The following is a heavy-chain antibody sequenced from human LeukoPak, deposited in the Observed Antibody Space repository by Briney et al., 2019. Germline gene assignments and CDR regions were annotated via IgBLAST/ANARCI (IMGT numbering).Heavy chain of an antibody. V-gene: IGHV4-61*01. CDR1: GGSLSICSYY. Sequence: SETLSLTCTVSGGSLSICSYYWSWIRQPPGKGLEWNGYIYYSGSTNYNPSLKSRVTISVDTSKNQFSLKLSSVTAADTAVYYCARDYAYCGGDCYFYFDYWGQGTLVTVSS. J-gene: IGHJ4*02. CDR3: ARDYAYCGGDCYFYFDY. D-gene: IGHD2-21*02. CDR2: IYYSGST.